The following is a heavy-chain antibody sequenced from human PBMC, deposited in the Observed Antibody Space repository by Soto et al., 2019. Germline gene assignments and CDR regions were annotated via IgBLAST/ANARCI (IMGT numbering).Heavy chain of an antibody. D-gene: IGHD3-10*01. Sequence: PGESLKISCKGSGYSFTSYWISWVRQMPGKGLEWMGRIDPSDSYTNYSPSFQGHVTISADKSISTAYLQWSSLKASDTAMYYCARSSITMVRGDPTDGMDVWGQGTTVTVSS. CDR2: IDPSDSYT. J-gene: IGHJ6*02. V-gene: IGHV5-10-1*01. CDR1: GYSFTSYW. CDR3: ARSSITMVRGDPTDGMDV.